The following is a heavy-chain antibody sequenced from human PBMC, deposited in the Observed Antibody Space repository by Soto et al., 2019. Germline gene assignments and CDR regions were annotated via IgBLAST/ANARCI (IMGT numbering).Heavy chain of an antibody. CDR2: IRYDGSNK. Sequence: GGSLRLSCAASGFTFSSYGMHWVRQAPGKGLEWVAVIRYDGSNKYYADSVKGRFTISRDNSKNTLYLQMNSLRAEDTAVYYCAREGVTGTFYYYYYGMDVWGQGTTVTVS. D-gene: IGHD1-7*01. V-gene: IGHV3-33*01. CDR3: AREGVTGTFYYYYYGMDV. CDR1: GFTFSSYG. J-gene: IGHJ6*02.